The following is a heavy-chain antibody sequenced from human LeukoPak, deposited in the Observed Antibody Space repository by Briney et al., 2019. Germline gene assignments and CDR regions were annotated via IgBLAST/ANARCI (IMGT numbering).Heavy chain of an antibody. Sequence: GGSLRLSCAASGFTFSSYVMNWVRQAPGEGLEWVSGISRSGDVTYYADSVKGRFTISRDNSKNTLYLQIDGLRAEDTAIYYCAKDSAAADPMADWGQGALVTVSA. V-gene: IGHV3-23*01. CDR3: AKDSAAADPMAD. CDR2: ISRSGDVT. CDR1: GFTFSSYV. J-gene: IGHJ4*02. D-gene: IGHD6-13*01.